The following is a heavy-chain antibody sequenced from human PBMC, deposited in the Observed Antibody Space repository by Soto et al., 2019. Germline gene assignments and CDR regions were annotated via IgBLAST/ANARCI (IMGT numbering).Heavy chain of an antibody. CDR1: GGTFSSYA. V-gene: IGHV1-69*12. CDR3: ARGQVGLRKDGYNSHVFDY. D-gene: IGHD5-12*01. Sequence: QVQLVQSGAEVKKPGSSVKVSCKASGGTFSSYAISWVRQAPGQGLEWMGGIIPIFGTANYAQKFQGRVTITADESTSTAYMELSSLRSEDTAVYYCARGQVGLRKDGYNSHVFDYWGQGTLVTVSS. CDR2: IIPIFGTA. J-gene: IGHJ4*02.